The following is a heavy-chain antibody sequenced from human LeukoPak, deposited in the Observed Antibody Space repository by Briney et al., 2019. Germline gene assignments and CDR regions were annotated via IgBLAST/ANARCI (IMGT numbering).Heavy chain of an antibody. Sequence: PGGSLRLSCAASGFTLSSYTMNWVRQAPGKGLEWVSSISSSSLYIYYADSVKGRFTISRDNAKSSLFLQMSSLRAEDTAVYYCARDGSGYDDAFDIWGQGTMVTVSS. CDR1: GFTLSSYT. V-gene: IGHV3-21*01. J-gene: IGHJ3*02. D-gene: IGHD3-10*01. CDR3: ARDGSGYDDAFDI. CDR2: ISSSSLYI.